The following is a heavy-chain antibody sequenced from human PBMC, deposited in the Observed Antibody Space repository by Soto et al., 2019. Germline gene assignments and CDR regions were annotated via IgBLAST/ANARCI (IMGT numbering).Heavy chain of an antibody. D-gene: IGHD3-22*01. CDR3: ARDQGAYYDSSGYFVH. Sequence: QLQLQESGSGLVKPSQTLSLTCAVSGGSISSGGYSWSWIRQPPGKGLEWIGYIYHSGSTYYNPSLKSRVTISVDRSKNQFSLKLSSVTAADTAVYYCARDQGAYYDSSGYFVHWGQGTLVTVSS. V-gene: IGHV4-30-2*01. CDR2: IYHSGST. J-gene: IGHJ4*02. CDR1: GGSISSGGYS.